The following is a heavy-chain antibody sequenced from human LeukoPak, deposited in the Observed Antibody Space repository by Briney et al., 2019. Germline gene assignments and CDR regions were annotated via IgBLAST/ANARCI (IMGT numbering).Heavy chain of an antibody. CDR1: GFTFSAYA. V-gene: IGHV3-23*01. D-gene: IGHD3-22*01. Sequence: GGSLRLSCAASGFTFSAYAISWVHQAPGKGLEWVSAISGSGGITYYADSVKGRFTISRGNSKNTLYLQMNSLRAEDTAVYYCAKHDPRRVVITNWFDPWGQGTLVTVSS. J-gene: IGHJ5*02. CDR3: AKHDPRRVVITNWFDP. CDR2: ISGSGGIT.